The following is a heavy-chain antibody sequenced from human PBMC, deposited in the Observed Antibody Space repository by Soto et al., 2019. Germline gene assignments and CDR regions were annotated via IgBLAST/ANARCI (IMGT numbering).Heavy chain of an antibody. CDR1: VFTFSWYS. V-gene: IGHV3-21*01. Sequence: PGGPLRLSGAASVFTFSWYSMNWVRQAPGKGLEWVSSISSSSSYIYYADSVKGRFTISRDNAKNSLYLQMNSLRAEDTAVYYCARVHYYDSSGYSHWGQGTLVTVSS. CDR2: ISSSSSYI. CDR3: ARVHYYDSSGYSH. J-gene: IGHJ4*02. D-gene: IGHD3-22*01.